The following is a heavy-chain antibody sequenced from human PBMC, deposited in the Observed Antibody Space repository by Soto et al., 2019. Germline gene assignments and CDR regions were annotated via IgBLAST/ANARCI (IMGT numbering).Heavy chain of an antibody. CDR3: ARDPASSMDV. CDR2: IWYDGSKK. Sequence: QVQLVESGGGVVQPGRSLRLSCAASGYTFSSHGMHWVRQAPGKGLEWVAVIWYDGSKKYYAGSVKGRFTISRDDSKNTWFIEMNSRRAEDTAVYYCARDPASSMDVWGQGTTVIVSS. J-gene: IGHJ6*02. V-gene: IGHV3-33*01. D-gene: IGHD6-25*01. CDR1: GYTFSSHG.